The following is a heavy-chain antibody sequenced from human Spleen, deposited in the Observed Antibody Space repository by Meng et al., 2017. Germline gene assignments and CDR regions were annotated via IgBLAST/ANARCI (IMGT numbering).Heavy chain of an antibody. D-gene: IGHD6-13*01. V-gene: IGHV3-30*04. Sequence: GGSLRLSCAGSGFTFSNYIMHWVRQAPGKGLEWVAIISFDGTYKDYADSVKGRFTVSRDNSKNTLCLQMNSLRAEDTAVYYCAKDPTRIAAAGTLDYWGQGTLVTVSS. CDR1: GFTFSNYI. CDR3: AKDPTRIAAAGTLDY. CDR2: ISFDGTYK. J-gene: IGHJ4*02.